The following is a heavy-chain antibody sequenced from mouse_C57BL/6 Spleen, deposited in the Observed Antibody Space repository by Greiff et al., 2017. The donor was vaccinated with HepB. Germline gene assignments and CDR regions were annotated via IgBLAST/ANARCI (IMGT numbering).Heavy chain of an antibody. D-gene: IGHD1-1*01. J-gene: IGHJ2*01. Sequence: QVQLKESGAELVMPGASVKLSCKASGYTFTSYWMHWVKQRPGQGLEWIGEIDPSDSYTNYNQKFKGKSTLTVDKSSSTAYMQLSSLTSEDSAVYYCASGRVLRDWGQGTTLTVSS. CDR1: GYTFTSYW. CDR2: IDPSDSYT. V-gene: IGHV1-69*01. CDR3: ASGRVLRD.